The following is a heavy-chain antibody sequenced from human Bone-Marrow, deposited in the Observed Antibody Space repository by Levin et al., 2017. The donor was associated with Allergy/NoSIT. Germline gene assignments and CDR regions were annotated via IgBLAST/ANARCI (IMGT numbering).Heavy chain of an antibody. CDR2: INSSSGTI. D-gene: IGHD2-8*01. CDR3: VRNGAWSFEF. V-gene: IGHV3-48*01. CDR1: GFTFSSYS. J-gene: IGHJ4*02. Sequence: GGSLRLSCATSGFTFSSYSMNWDRQAPGKGLEWVSYINSSSGTIYYADSVKGRFTISRDNAKKSLYLQMSSLRVEDTAVYYCVRNGAWSFEFWGQGTLVTVSS.